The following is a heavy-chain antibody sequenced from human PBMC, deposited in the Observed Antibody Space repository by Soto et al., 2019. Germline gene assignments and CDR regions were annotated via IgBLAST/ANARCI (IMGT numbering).Heavy chain of an antibody. CDR1: GGSMSTYY. Sequence: SETRPLTNTVSGGSMSTYYRSWFRQPPGKGLEWIGYICYSGSTNYNPSLKSRVTMSVDTPKNQFSLKLSSVTAADTAVYYCAITGYGPGFPYYYGMDVWGQGTTV. D-gene: IGHD3-10*01. J-gene: IGHJ6*02. CDR2: ICYSGST. CDR3: AITGYGPGFPYYYGMDV. V-gene: IGHV4-59*01.